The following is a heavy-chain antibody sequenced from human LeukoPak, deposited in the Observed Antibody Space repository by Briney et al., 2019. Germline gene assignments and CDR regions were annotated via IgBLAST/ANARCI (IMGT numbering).Heavy chain of an antibody. V-gene: IGHV3-53*01. CDR3: ARSGLLFTKFDY. CDR2: IYSGGST. D-gene: IGHD3-3*01. J-gene: IGHJ4*02. Sequence: PGGSLRLSCAASGFTVSSNYMGWVRQAPGKGLEWVSVIYSGGSTYYADSVKGRFTISRDNSKNTLYLQMNSLRAEDTAVYYCARSGLLFTKFDYWGQGTLVTVSS. CDR1: GFTVSSNY.